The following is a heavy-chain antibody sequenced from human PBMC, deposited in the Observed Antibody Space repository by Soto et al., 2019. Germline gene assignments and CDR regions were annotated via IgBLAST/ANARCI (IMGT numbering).Heavy chain of an antibody. D-gene: IGHD3-3*01. CDR2: IYPSGST. J-gene: IGHJ4*02. CDR1: SGSISSSNW. CDR3: ARQYYDFWSGPNSDTYFDY. V-gene: IGHV4-4*02. Sequence: QVQLQESGPGLVKTSGTLSLTCAVSSGSISSSNWWSWVRQPPGNGLEWIGEIYPSGSTNYNPSLKSRVTISVDSSQNQFSRKLSSVTSAHTAVYYRARQYYDFWSGPNSDTYFDYWGQGTMVPVSS.